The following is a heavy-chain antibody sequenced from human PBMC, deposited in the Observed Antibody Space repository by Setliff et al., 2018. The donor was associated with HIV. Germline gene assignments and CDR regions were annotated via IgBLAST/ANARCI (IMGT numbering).Heavy chain of an antibody. CDR3: ARGRDGYNPYYFDY. Sequence: LSLTCTVSGGSISSGDYYWSWIRQPPGKGLEWIGYIYYSGSTYYNPSLKSRVTISVDTSKNQFSLKLSSVTAADTAVYYCARGRDGYNPYYFDYWGQGTLVTVSS. CDR2: IYYSGST. D-gene: IGHD5-12*01. CDR1: GGSISSGDYY. J-gene: IGHJ4*02. V-gene: IGHV4-30-4*08.